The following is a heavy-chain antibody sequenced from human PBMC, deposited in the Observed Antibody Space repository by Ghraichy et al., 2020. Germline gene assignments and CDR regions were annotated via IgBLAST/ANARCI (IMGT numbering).Heavy chain of an antibody. J-gene: IGHJ6*04. CDR1: GFTFSSYA. V-gene: IGHV3-30*04. CDR2: ISYDGSNK. Sequence: GGSLRLSCAASGFTFSSYAMHWVRQAPGKGLEWVAVISYDGSNKYYADSVKGRFTISRDNSKNTLYLQMNSLRAEDTAVYYCVNSAKYSSWYYYNILTENGMDVWGKGTTVTVSS. D-gene: IGHD6-13*01. CDR3: VNSAKYSSWYYYNILTENGMDV.